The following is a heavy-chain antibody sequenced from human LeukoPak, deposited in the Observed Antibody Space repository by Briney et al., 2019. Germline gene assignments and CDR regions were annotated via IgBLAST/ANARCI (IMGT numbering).Heavy chain of an antibody. J-gene: IGHJ4*02. V-gene: IGHV3-23*01. CDR3: AKDLLYSSSSAVDS. Sequence: GGSLRLSCAASGFTFSNYAMSWVRQAPGKGLEWVSAISVSGGSTYYADSVKGRFTISRDNSKNTLYLQMDSLRAEDTAVYYCAKDLLYSSSSAVDSWGQGSLVTVSS. CDR2: ISVSGGST. D-gene: IGHD6-6*01. CDR1: GFTFSNYA.